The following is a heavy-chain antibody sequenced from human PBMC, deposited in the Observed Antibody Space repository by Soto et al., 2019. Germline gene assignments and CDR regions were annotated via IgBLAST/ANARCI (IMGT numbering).Heavy chain of an antibody. V-gene: IGHV3-15*01. J-gene: IGHJ3*02. CDR2: IKSKTDGGTT. D-gene: IGHD3-3*01. Sequence: NAAGSLKISCAASGFTFSNAWMSWVRQAPGKGLEWVGRIKSKTDGGTTDYAAPVKGRFTISRDDSKNTLYLQMNSLKTEDTAVYYCTTARTSTYYDFWSGSPDAFDIWGQGTMVTVSS. CDR3: TTARTSTYYDFWSGSPDAFDI. CDR1: GFTFSNAW.